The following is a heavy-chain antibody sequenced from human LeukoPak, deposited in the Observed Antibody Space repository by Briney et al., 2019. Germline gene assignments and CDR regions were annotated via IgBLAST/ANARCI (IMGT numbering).Heavy chain of an antibody. J-gene: IGHJ4*02. V-gene: IGHV4-61*08. Sequence: SETLSLTCTVSGGSISSGVYYWSWIRQPPGKGLEWIGEINHSGSTNYNPSLKSRVTVSVDTSKNQFSLKLSSVTAADTAVYYCARGGWYDFWSGYYAFDYWGQGTLVTVSS. D-gene: IGHD3-3*01. CDR1: GGSISSGVYY. CDR2: INHSGST. CDR3: ARGGWYDFWSGYYAFDY.